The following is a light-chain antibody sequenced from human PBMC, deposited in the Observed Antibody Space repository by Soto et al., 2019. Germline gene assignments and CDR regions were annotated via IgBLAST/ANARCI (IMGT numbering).Light chain of an antibody. CDR1: QSLTSN. J-gene: IGKJ4*01. CDR2: GAS. CDR3: QQYNGWPLT. Sequence: EIVMTQSPDTLSVSPGERATLSCRASQSLTSNLAWYQQKPGQTPRLIIYGASTRATGTPPRFSGSGSGTEFTLTISSLQSEDCALYYCQQYNGWPLTFGGGTKVEIK. V-gene: IGKV3-15*01.